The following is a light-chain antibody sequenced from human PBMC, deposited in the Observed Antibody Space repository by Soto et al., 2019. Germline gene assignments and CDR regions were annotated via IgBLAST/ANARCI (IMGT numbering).Light chain of an antibody. CDR2: DAS. Sequence: DIQMTQSPSSLSASVGDRVTITCQASQDIRKYLNWYQQKPGKAPKLLIYDASNLETGVPSRFSGSGSGIDFTFTISSLQPEDIATYYCQQYDNLPRTFGQGTKLEIK. J-gene: IGKJ2*01. CDR1: QDIRKY. CDR3: QQYDNLPRT. V-gene: IGKV1-33*01.